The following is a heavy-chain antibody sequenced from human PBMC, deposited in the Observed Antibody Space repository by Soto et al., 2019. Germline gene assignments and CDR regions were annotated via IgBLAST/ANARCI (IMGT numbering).Heavy chain of an antibody. Sequence: GESLKISCKASGHSFTDYWISWVRQMPGKGLEWMARIDPSDSYTNYSPSFQGQVTISADKSISTAYLQMNSLRAEDTAVYYCAREGFRGVMSYYGMDVWRQGTTVTVSS. CDR3: AREGFRGVMSYYGMDV. D-gene: IGHD3-16*01. J-gene: IGHJ6*02. CDR1: GHSFTDYW. CDR2: IDPSDSYT. V-gene: IGHV5-10-1*04.